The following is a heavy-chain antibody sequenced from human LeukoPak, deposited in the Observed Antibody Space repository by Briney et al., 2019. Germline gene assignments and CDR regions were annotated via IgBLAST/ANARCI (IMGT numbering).Heavy chain of an antibody. CDR1: GFTFSDYY. Sequence: GGSLRLSCAASGFTFSDYYMSWIRQAPGKGLEWVSHISSSGSTIYYADSVKGRFTISRDNAKNSLYLQMNSLRAEDTAVYYCARDTTAAAKYYYYGMDVWGQGTTVTVSS. V-gene: IGHV3-11*01. D-gene: IGHD6-13*01. CDR3: ARDTTAAAKYYYYGMDV. CDR2: ISSSGSTI. J-gene: IGHJ6*02.